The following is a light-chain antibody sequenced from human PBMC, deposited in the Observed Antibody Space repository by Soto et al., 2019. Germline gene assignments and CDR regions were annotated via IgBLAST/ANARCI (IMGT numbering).Light chain of an antibody. CDR1: QSVSSTY. J-gene: IGKJ4*01. Sequence: EIVLTQSPGTLSLSPGERATLSCRASQSVSSTYLAWYQQKPGQAPRLLIYGASSRATGIPDRFSGSGSGTDFTLTIGRLEPEDFAVYYCQQYDSSRLFGGGTKVDIK. CDR3: QQYDSSRL. CDR2: GAS. V-gene: IGKV3-20*01.